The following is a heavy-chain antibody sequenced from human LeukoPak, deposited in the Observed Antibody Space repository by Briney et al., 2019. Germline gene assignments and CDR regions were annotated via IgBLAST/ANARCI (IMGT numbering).Heavy chain of an antibody. D-gene: IGHD4-23*01. CDR2: IYYSGST. J-gene: IGHJ4*02. CDR1: GGSVSSGSYY. V-gene: IGHV4-61*01. CDR3: ARAATVVTNLDY. Sequence: SETLSLTCTVSGGSVSSGSYYWSWIRQPPGKGLEWIGYIYYSGSTNYNPSLKSRVTISVDTSKNQFSLKLSSVTAADTAVYYCARAATVVTNLDYWGQGTLVTVSS.